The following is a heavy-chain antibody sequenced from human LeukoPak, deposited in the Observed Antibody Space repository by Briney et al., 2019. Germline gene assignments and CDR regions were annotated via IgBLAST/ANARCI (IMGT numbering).Heavy chain of an antibody. CDR1: GGTFSSYA. Sequence: ASVKVSCKASGGTFSSYAISWVRQAPGQGLEWMGGIIPIFGTANYAQKFQGRVTITADESTSTAYMELSGLRSEDTAVYYCARPDSSGWYPLDYWGQGTLVTVSS. J-gene: IGHJ4*02. V-gene: IGHV1-69*13. CDR2: IIPIFGTA. CDR3: ARPDSSGWYPLDY. D-gene: IGHD6-19*01.